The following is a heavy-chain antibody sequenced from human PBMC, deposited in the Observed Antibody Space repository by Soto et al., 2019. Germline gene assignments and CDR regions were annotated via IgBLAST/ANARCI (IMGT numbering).Heavy chain of an antibody. J-gene: IGHJ6*02. D-gene: IGHD6-13*01. CDR2: IKQDGSEK. V-gene: IGHV3-7*03. Sequence: EVQLVESGGGLVQPGGSLRLSCAASGFTFSSYWMSWVRQAPGKGLEWVANIKQDGSEKYYVDSVKGRFTISRDNAKNSLYLQMNSLRAEDTAVYYCARARIASYYYYGMDVWGQGTTVTVSS. CDR1: GFTFSSYW. CDR3: ARARIASYYYYGMDV.